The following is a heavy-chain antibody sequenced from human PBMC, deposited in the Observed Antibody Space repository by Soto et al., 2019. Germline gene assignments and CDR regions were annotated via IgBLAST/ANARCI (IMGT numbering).Heavy chain of an antibody. CDR2: LNDSGGT. Sequence: SSETLSLTCAVYGGSFSGYYWSWIRQPPGKGLEWIGELNDSGGTNYNASLKSRVTISGDMSKNQFSLKLSFVTAADTAMYYCARARGGVKDWGPGTMLTVYS. V-gene: IGHV4-34*01. D-gene: IGHD3-10*01. J-gene: IGHJ1*01. CDR3: ARARGGVKD. CDR1: GGSFSGYY.